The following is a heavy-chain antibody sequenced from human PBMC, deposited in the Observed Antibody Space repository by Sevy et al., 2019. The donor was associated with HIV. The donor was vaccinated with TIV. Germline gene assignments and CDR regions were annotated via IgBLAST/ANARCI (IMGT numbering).Heavy chain of an antibody. CDR1: GFTFSSYA. CDR3: ARGGTMMYDYFDY. J-gene: IGHJ4*02. Sequence: GGSLRLSCAASGFTFSSYAMHWVRQAPGKGLEWVAVISYDGSNKYYADSVKGRFTISRDNSKNTLYLQMNSLRAEDTAVYYCARGGTMMYDYFDYWGQRTLVTVSS. CDR2: ISYDGSNK. D-gene: IGHD3-22*01. V-gene: IGHV3-30-3*01.